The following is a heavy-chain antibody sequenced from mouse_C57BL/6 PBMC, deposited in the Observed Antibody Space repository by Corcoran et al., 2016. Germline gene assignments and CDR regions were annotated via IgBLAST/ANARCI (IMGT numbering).Heavy chain of an antibody. CDR1: GYTFTSYG. Sequence: QVQLQQSGAELARPGASVKLSCKASGYTFTSYGISWVKQRTGQGLEWIGEIYPRSGNTYYNEKFKGKATLTADKSSSTAYMELRSLTSEDSAVYFCARGQTAQATGVYFDYWGQGTTLTVSS. J-gene: IGHJ2*01. CDR3: ARGQTAQATGVYFDY. CDR2: IYPRSGNT. V-gene: IGHV1-81*01. D-gene: IGHD3-2*02.